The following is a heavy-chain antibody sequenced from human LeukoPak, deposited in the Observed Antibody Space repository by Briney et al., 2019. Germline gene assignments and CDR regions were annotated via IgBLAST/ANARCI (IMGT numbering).Heavy chain of an antibody. CDR2: IYISGTT. CDR3: AGLTGDDLYLHL. V-gene: IGHV3-53*01. D-gene: IGHD3-9*01. CDR1: GFTVSNNY. J-gene: IGHJ2*01. Sequence: GGSLRLSCAASGFTVSNNYMGWVRQAPGKGLEWVSLIYISGTTKYADSVKGRFAISRDNSRDTLYLQMNSLTAEDTAVYYCAGLTGDDLYLHLWVCGTLVTVSS.